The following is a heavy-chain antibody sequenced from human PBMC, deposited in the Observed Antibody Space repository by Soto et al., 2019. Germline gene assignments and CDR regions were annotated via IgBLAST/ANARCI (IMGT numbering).Heavy chain of an antibody. CDR1: GGSISSDGNY. V-gene: IGHV4-31*03. Sequence: QVQLQESGPGLVKSSQTLSLTCTVSGGSISSDGNYWSWIRQHPGKGLEWIGYIYYSGSTYYNPSLESRVTKSVDTSKNQSSLKLNSVTAADTAVYYCARARMVLGIIYYYGMDVWGQGTTVTVSS. D-gene: IGHD3-10*01. J-gene: IGHJ6*02. CDR3: ARARMVLGIIYYYGMDV. CDR2: IYYSGST.